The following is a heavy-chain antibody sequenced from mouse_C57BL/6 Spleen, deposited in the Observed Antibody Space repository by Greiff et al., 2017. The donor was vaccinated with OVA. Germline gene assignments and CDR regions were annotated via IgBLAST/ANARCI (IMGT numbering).Heavy chain of an antibody. V-gene: IGHV1-26*01. CDR2: INPNNGGT. CDR1: GYTFTDYY. J-gene: IGHJ3*01. Sequence: EVQLQQSGPELVKPGASVKISCKASGYTFTDYYMNWVKQSHGKSLEWIGDINPNNGGTSYNQKFKGKATLTVDKSSSTAYMELRSLTSEDSAVYYCARGGYYGYDVGFAYWGQGTLVTVSA. D-gene: IGHD2-2*01. CDR3: ARGGYYGYDVGFAY.